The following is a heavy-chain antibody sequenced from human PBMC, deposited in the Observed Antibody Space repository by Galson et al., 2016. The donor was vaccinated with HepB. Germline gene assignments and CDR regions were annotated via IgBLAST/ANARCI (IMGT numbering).Heavy chain of an antibody. CDR2: ISSSSSYM. Sequence: SLRLSCAASGFTFSSYSMNWVRQAPGKGLEWVSSISSSSSYMYYADSVRGRFTISRDNAKNSLYLQMNSLRAEDTAVYYCARVGALRFLEYGMDVWGQGTTVTVSS. D-gene: IGHD3-3*01. V-gene: IGHV3-21*01. J-gene: IGHJ6*02. CDR3: ARVGALRFLEYGMDV. CDR1: GFTFSSYS.